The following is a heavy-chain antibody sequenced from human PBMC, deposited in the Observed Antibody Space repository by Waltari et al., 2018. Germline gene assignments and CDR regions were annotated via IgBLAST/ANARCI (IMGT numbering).Heavy chain of an antibody. J-gene: IGHJ4*02. CDR3: AREVWDYYDSSGYYYGRFDY. CDR2: SYDSGST. Sequence: QESGPGLVKSSETLSLTCTVPGGSVSSGSYYWSWIRQPPGKGLEWIGDSYDSGSTNYNPSLKRRVPISVDTSKNQFSLKLSSVTAADTAVYYCAREVWDYYDSSGYYYGRFDYWGQGTLVTVSS. D-gene: IGHD3-22*01. V-gene: IGHV4-61*01. CDR1: GGSVSSGSYY.